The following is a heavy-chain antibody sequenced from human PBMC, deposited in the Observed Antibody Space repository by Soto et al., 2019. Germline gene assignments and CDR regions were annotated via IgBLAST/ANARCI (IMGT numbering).Heavy chain of an antibody. CDR3: ARGITMVRGVITLPYYFDY. J-gene: IGHJ4*02. D-gene: IGHD3-10*01. CDR2: THHFRGT. Sequence: PSETQSLTYTVSGGSISGSHGWSWVRRPPGKGLEFIGETHHFRGTNYNPSLRGRVTISVDTSKNQFSLKLSSVTAADTAVYYCARGITMVRGVITLPYYFDYWGQGTLVTVSS. V-gene: IGHV4-4*02. CDR1: GGSISGSHG.